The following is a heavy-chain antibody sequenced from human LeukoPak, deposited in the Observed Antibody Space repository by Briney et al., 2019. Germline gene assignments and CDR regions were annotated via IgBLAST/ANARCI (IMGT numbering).Heavy chain of an antibody. D-gene: IGHD5-18*01. Sequence: GGSLRLSCEASGFTFGSFAMYWVRQAPGKGLEWIAGIFGSGGSPRYADSVKGRFTISRDNFKNTVYLQINSLRAEDTAVYYCGKTTAGYSSGQKPAWPVDYWGQGTLVTVSS. CDR1: GFTFGSFA. J-gene: IGHJ4*02. V-gene: IGHV3-23*01. CDR2: IFGSGGSP. CDR3: GKTTAGYSSGQKPAWPVDY.